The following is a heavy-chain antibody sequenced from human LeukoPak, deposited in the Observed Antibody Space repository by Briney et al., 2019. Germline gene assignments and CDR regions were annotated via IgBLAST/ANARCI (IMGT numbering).Heavy chain of an antibody. D-gene: IGHD2-15*01. CDR1: GFTFSSYA. V-gene: IGHV3-23*01. Sequence: PGGSLRLSCAASGFTFSSYAMSWVRQAPGKGLEWVSAISGSGGSTYYADSVKGWFTISRDNSKNTLYLQMNSLRAEDTAVYYCARTVVVVARADSWGQGTLVTVSS. J-gene: IGHJ5*01. CDR3: ARTVVVVARADS. CDR2: ISGSGGST.